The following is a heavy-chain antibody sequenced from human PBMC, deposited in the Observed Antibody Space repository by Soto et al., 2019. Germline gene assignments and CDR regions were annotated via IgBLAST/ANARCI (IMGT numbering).Heavy chain of an antibody. J-gene: IGHJ4*02. V-gene: IGHV3-30*03. CDR1: GFTFSSYG. CDR3: ARPGIAAAGAIDY. CDR2: ISYDGSNK. Sequence: GGSLRLSCAASGFTFSSYGMHWVRQAPGKGLEWVAVISYDGSNKYYADSVKGRFTISRDNSKNTLYLQMNSLRAEDTAVYYCARPGIAAAGAIDYWGQGTLVTVSS. D-gene: IGHD6-13*01.